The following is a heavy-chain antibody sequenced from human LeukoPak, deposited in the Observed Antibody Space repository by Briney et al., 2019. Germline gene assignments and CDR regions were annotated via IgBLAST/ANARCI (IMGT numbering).Heavy chain of an antibody. V-gene: IGHV3-9*01. Sequence: GGALRLSCAASGFTFDDYAMHWVRQAPGKGLEWVSGISWNSGSIGYADSVKGRFTISRDNAKNSLYLQMNSLRAEDTALYYCAPLGLPLAAAYTGYWGQGTLVTVSS. CDR1: GFTFDDYA. J-gene: IGHJ4*02. CDR2: ISWNSGSI. D-gene: IGHD6-13*01. CDR3: APLGLPLAAAYTGY.